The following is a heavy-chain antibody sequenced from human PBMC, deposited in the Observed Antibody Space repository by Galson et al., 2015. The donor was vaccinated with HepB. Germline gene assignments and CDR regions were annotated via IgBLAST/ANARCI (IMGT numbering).Heavy chain of an antibody. Sequence: SLRLSCAASGFTFSSYAMHWARQAPGKGLEWVAVISYDGSNKYYADSVKGRFTISRDNSKNTLYLQMNSLRAEDTAVYYCARDGLDIVVVPGTEGARSWSSRYSSSWGVYYYYGMDVWGQGTTVTVSS. D-gene: IGHD2-2*03. CDR1: GFTFSSYA. J-gene: IGHJ6*02. CDR2: ISYDGSNK. V-gene: IGHV3-30-3*01. CDR3: ARDGLDIVVVPGTEGARSWSSRYSSSWGVYYYYGMDV.